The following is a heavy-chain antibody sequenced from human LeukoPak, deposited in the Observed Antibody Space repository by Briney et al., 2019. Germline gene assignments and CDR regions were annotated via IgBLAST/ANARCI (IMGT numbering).Heavy chain of an antibody. V-gene: IGHV3-48*04. D-gene: IGHD1-1*01. CDR2: ISSSSSTI. CDR3: AAPSFGTSDSFGFHY. Sequence: GGSLRLSCSASGFTLTSYNMNWVRQAPGKGLEWISYISSSSSTIYYADSVKGRFTISRDNAKSSLYLQMNSLRAEDTAVYYCAAPSFGTSDSFGFHYWGQGILVTVSS. CDR1: GFTLTSYN. J-gene: IGHJ4*02.